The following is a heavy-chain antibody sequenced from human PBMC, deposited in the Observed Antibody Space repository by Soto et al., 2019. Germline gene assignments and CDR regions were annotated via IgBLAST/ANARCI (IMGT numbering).Heavy chain of an antibody. CDR3: ARGSGIAVIPGELEDVHYDY. V-gene: IGHV4-34*01. Sequence: QVQLQQWGAGLLKPSETLSLTCAVYGQSFSGHTWSWIRQSPGKGLEWIGEISQSGSTYYNPSLKTRVTISADTSKHQFSLTLNSVTAADTGVFYCARGSGIAVIPGELEDVHYDYWGQGTLVSVSS. J-gene: IGHJ4*02. CDR1: GQSFSGHT. D-gene: IGHD2-2*01. CDR2: ISQSGST.